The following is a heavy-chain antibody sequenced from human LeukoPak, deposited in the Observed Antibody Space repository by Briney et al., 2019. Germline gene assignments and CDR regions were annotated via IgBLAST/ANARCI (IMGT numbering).Heavy chain of an antibody. Sequence: PGRSLRLSCAASGFTFGDYAMHWVRQAPGKGLEWVSGISWNSGDVGHADSVKGRFTISRDNAKNSLYLQMNSLRTEDTALYYCXXXXXKXXSDSSGYYCPLQNWGQGTLVIVSS. CDR3: XXXXXKXXSDSSGYYCPLQN. D-gene: IGHD3-22*01. CDR2: ISWNSGDV. CDR1: GFTFGDYA. J-gene: IGHJ4*02. V-gene: IGHV3-9*01.